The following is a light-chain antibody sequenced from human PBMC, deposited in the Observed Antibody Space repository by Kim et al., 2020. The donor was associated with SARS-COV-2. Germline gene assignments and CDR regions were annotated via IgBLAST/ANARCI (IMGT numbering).Light chain of an antibody. V-gene: IGKV1-5*03. Sequence: AAVGDRVTITCRASQIISNWLAWYQQKPGKAPKLLIYQASSLESGVPSRFSGSGSGTEFTLTISSLQPDDFATYFCQQYNSYPITFGQGTRLEIK. CDR3: QQYNSYPIT. CDR2: QAS. CDR1: QIISNW. J-gene: IGKJ5*01.